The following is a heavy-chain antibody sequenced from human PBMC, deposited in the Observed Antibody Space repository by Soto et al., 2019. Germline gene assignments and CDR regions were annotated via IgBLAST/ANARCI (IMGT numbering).Heavy chain of an antibody. D-gene: IGHD6-19*01. CDR1: GFTFSSYA. CDR3: APASSSGWYDY. J-gene: IGHJ4*02. CDR2: ITSNGVNT. V-gene: IGHV3-64*01. Sequence: EVQLVESGGGLVQPGGSLRLSCAASGFTFSSYAMHWVRQAPGKGLEYVSAITSNGVNTYYANSVKGRFTIFRDNSKNTLYLQMGSLRAEDMAVYYCAPASSSGWYDYWGQGTLVTVSS.